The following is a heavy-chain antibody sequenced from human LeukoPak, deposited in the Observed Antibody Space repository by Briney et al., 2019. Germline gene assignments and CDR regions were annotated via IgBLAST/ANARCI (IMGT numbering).Heavy chain of an antibody. CDR2: IYHSGST. CDR1: GYSISSGYY. V-gene: IGHV4-38-2*02. CDR3: AMANDSSGYVAFDI. J-gene: IGHJ3*02. Sequence: SETLSLTCTVSGYSISSGYYWGWIRQPPGKGLEWIGSIYHSGSTYYNPSLKSRVTISVDTSKNQFSLKLSSVTAADTAVYYCAMANDSSGYVAFDIWGQGTMVTVSS. D-gene: IGHD3-22*01.